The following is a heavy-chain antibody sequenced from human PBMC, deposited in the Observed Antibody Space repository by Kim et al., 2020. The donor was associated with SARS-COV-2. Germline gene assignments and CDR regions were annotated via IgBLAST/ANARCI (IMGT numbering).Heavy chain of an antibody. CDR3: AMYSSSWYSHLLSFGENYFDY. Sequence: GGSLRLSCAASGFTFSSYAMSWVRQAPGKGLEWVSAISGSGGSTYYADSVKGRFTISRDNSKNTLYLQMNSLRAEDTAVYYCAMYSSSWYSHLLSFGENYFDYWGQGTLVTVSS. CDR2: ISGSGGST. D-gene: IGHD6-13*01. V-gene: IGHV3-23*01. J-gene: IGHJ4*02. CDR1: GFTFSSYA.